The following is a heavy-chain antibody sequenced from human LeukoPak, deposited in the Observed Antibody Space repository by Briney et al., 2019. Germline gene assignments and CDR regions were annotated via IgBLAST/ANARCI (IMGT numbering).Heavy chain of an antibody. V-gene: IGHV3-48*01. CDR1: GFTFSSYR. Sequence: GGSLRLSCAASGFTFSSYRMTWVRQAPGKGLEWVSYISSSSSTIYYADSVKGRFTISRDNAKNSLYLQMNSLRAEDTAVYYCARDKSGYNWGYFDYWGQGTLVTVSS. D-gene: IGHD5-24*01. CDR2: ISSSSSTI. J-gene: IGHJ4*02. CDR3: ARDKSGYNWGYFDY.